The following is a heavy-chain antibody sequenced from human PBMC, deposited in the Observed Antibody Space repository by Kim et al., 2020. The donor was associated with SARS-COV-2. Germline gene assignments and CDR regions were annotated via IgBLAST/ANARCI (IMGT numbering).Heavy chain of an antibody. Sequence: GESLKISCKASGYIFTYYWIGWVRQMPGKGLEWIGIIYPGDSNTKYSPSFEGQVTISADKSIATAYLQWSSLEASDSALYYCARGPGYTYSLDFPLLDYGMDVWGQGTTVTVSS. V-gene: IGHV5-51*01. CDR3: ARGPGYTYSLDFPLLDYGMDV. D-gene: IGHD5-18*01. CDR1: GYIFTYYW. J-gene: IGHJ6*02. CDR2: IYPGDSNT.